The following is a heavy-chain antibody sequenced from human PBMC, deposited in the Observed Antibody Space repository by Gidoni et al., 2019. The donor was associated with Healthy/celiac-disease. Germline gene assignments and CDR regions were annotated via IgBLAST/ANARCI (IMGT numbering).Heavy chain of an antibody. J-gene: IGHJ4*02. V-gene: IGHV3-30*18. CDR3: AKDEETSSSSGNY. Sequence: QVQLVESGGGVAQPGRSLRLSCAASGFTFSSYGMHWVRQAPGKGLEWVAVLSYDGSNKYYADSVKGRFTISRDNSKNTLYLQMNSLRAEDTAVYYCAKDEETSSSSGNYWGQGTLVTVSS. D-gene: IGHD6-6*01. CDR2: LSYDGSNK. CDR1: GFTFSSYG.